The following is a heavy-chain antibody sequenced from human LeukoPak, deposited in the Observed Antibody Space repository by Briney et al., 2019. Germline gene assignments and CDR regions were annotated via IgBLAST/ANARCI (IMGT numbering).Heavy chain of an antibody. V-gene: IGHV4-59*08. J-gene: IGHJ6*02. CDR2: IYYSGSI. D-gene: IGHD2/OR15-2a*01. Sequence: SETLSLTCTVSGGSISTYYWSWIRQPPGKGLEWIGYIYYSGSINYSPSLKNRVTISVDTSKNQFSLELSSVTAADTAVYYCARRLRAFGYYYAMDVWGQGTTVTVSS. CDR1: GGSISTYY. CDR3: ARRLRAFGYYYAMDV.